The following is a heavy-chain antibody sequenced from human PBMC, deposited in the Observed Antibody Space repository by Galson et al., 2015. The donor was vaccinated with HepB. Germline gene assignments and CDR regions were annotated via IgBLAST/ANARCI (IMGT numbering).Heavy chain of an antibody. CDR2: INPNSGGT. CDR1: GYTFTGYY. V-gene: IGHV1-2*02. Sequence: SVKVSCKASGYTFTGYYMHWVRQAPGQGLEWMGWINPNSGGTNYAQKFQGRVTMTRDTSISTAYMELSRLRSDDTAVYYCARGDWVTYYYDSSGYPPGCWGQGTLVTVSS. J-gene: IGHJ4*02. CDR3: ARGDWVTYYYDSSGYPPGC. D-gene: IGHD3-22*01.